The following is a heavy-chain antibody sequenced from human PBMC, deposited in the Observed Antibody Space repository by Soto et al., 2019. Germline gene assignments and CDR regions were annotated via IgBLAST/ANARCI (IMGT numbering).Heavy chain of an antibody. J-gene: IGHJ6*02. V-gene: IGHV3-48*02. CDR2: ISSSSSTI. CDR3: ARDYPGRITIFGVVIPYGMDV. CDR1: GFTFSSYS. Sequence: GGSLRLSCAASGFTFSSYSMNWVRQAPGKGLEWVSYISSSSSTIYYADSVKGRFTISRDNAKNSLYLQMNSLRDEDTAVYYCARDYPGRITIFGVVIPYGMDVWGQGTTVTVSS. D-gene: IGHD3-3*01.